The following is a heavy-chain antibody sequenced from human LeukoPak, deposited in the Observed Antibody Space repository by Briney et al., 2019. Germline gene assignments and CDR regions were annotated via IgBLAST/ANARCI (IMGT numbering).Heavy chain of an antibody. D-gene: IGHD3-16*01. V-gene: IGHV1-18*01. CDR2: ISAYNGNT. CDR3: ARVPRGDPMDN. J-gene: IGHJ4*02. Sequence: ASVKVSCKASAYTFTSYGISWVRQAPGEGLEWMGWISAYNGNTNYAQKLQGRVTMTTDTSTSTAYMEVRSLRSDDTAVYYCARVPRGDPMDNWGQGTLVTVSS. CDR1: AYTFTSYG.